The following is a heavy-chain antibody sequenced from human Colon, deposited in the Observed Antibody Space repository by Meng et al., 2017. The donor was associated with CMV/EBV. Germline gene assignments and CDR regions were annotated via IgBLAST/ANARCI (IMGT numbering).Heavy chain of an antibody. J-gene: IGHJ4*02. CDR2: IYPSGFP. CDR3: ARAQYTYGYWIFDY. Sequence: VTLQYVRHDLGSPADILSHSGTIPAASTISYYWSWILHPAVKGLEWIGRIYPSGFPKYKPSLESRVTMSADTSKNQISLKLTSVTAADTAVYYCARAQYTYGYWIFDYWGQGTLVTVSS. CDR1: AASTISYY. V-gene: IGHV4-4*07. D-gene: IGHD5-18*01.